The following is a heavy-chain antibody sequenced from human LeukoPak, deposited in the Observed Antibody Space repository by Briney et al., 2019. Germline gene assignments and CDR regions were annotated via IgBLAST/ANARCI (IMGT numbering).Heavy chain of an antibody. V-gene: IGHV3-30*18. J-gene: IGHJ1*01. CDR2: ISYDGSNK. D-gene: IGHD6-19*01. CDR3: AKGHSSGWYWIYFQH. Sequence: GGSLRLSCAASGFTFSSYGMHWVRQAPGKGLEWVAVISYDGSNKYYAGSVKGRFTISRDNSKNTLYLQMNSLRAEDTAVYYCAKGHSSGWYWIYFQHWGQGTLVTVSS. CDR1: GFTFSSYG.